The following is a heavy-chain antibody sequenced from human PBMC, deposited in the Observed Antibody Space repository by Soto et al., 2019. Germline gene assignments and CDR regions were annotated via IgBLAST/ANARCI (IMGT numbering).Heavy chain of an antibody. J-gene: IGHJ6*02. CDR3: ARGRIGLVRGVIYYYCGMDV. CDR2: IYYGGGT. CDR1: GGSISSGDYY. V-gene: IGHV4-30-4*01. Sequence: QVQLQESGPGLVKPSQTLSLTCTVSGGSISSGDYYWSWIRQPPGKGLEGIGYIYYGGGTYYNPSHKSRVTRSVDTSKNQFSLKLSSVTAADTAVYYCARGRIGLVRGVIYYYCGMDVWGQGTTVTVSS. D-gene: IGHD3-10*01.